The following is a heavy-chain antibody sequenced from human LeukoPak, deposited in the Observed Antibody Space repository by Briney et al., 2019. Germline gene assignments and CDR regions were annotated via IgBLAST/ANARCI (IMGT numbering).Heavy chain of an antibody. CDR1: GFTFSSYW. CDR2: IKQDGSEK. D-gene: IGHD3-3*01. J-gene: IGHJ6*02. Sequence: GGSLRLSCAASGFTFSSYWMSWVRQAPGKGLEWVANIKQDGSEKYYVDSVKGRFTISRDNAKNSLYLQMNSLRAEDTAVYYCARDGYDFWSGAYYHYGMDVWGQGTTVTVSS. V-gene: IGHV3-7*01. CDR3: ARDGYDFWSGAYYHYGMDV.